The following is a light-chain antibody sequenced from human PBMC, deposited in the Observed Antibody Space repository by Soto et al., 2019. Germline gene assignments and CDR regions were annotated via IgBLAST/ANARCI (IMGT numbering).Light chain of an antibody. Sequence: DIVMTQSPDSLAVSLGEMATINCKSSQRVYYSSNNKNYLAWYQQKLGQPPKLLIYWASTRESGVPDRFSGRGSGTDLALTISSLQAEDVALYYCQQYYTTPPTFGQGNKVEIK. CDR3: QQYYTTPPT. V-gene: IGKV4-1*01. CDR2: WAS. J-gene: IGKJ1*01. CDR1: QRVYYSSNNKNY.